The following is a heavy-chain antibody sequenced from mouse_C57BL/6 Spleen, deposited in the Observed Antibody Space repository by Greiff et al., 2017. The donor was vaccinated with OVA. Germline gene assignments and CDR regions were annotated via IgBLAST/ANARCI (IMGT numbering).Heavy chain of an antibody. CDR3: ARGGTTVVAGDYAMDY. CDR2: INPNNGVT. J-gene: IGHJ4*01. CDR1: GYTFTDYN. V-gene: IGHV1-22*01. Sequence: VQLQQSGPELVKPGASVKMSCKASGYTFTDYNMHWVKQSHGKSLEWIGYINPNNGVTSYNQNFKGKATLNVNKSSSTAYMELRSLTSEDSAVYYCARGGTTVVAGDYAMDYWGQGTSVTVSS. D-gene: IGHD1-1*01.